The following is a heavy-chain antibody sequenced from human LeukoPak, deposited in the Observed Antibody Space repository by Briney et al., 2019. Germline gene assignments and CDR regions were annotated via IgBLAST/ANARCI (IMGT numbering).Heavy chain of an antibody. CDR2: INWNGGST. CDR1: GFTFENYG. CDR3: ALGRY. J-gene: IGHJ1*01. D-gene: IGHD1-26*01. Sequence: GGSLRLSCAASGFTFENYGMSWVRQVPGKGLEWVSSINWNGGSTGYADSVKGRFTISGDNARNSLYLQMNSLRAEDTAVYYCALGRYWGQGTLVTVSS. V-gene: IGHV3-20*04.